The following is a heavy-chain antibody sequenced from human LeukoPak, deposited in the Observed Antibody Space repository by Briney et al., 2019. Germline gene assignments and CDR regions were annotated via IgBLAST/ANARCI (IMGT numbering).Heavy chain of an antibody. CDR2: IIPIFGTA. D-gene: IGHD2-2*01. CDR3: ARDVVPAATFQGFDP. CDR1: GGTLSSYA. J-gene: IGHJ5*02. V-gene: IGHV1-69*13. Sequence: SVKVSCKASGGTLSSYAISWVRQAPGQGLEWMGGIIPIFGTANYAQKFQGRVTITADESTSTAYMELSSLRSEDTAVYYCARDVVPAATFQGFDPWGQGTLVTVSS.